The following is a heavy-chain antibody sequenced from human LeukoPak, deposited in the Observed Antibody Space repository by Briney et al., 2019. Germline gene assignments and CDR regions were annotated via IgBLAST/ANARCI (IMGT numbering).Heavy chain of an antibody. D-gene: IGHD1-26*01. J-gene: IGHJ4*02. Sequence: PSETLSLTCTVSGGSISSFYWSWIRQPPGKGLEWIGYIYYSGNTNYNPSLKNRVTISVDTSKNQFSLKLSSVTAADTAVYYCARELNPYSGSYYLGYWGQGTLVTVSS. CDR2: IYYSGNT. CDR3: ARELNPYSGSYYLGY. CDR1: GGSISSFY. V-gene: IGHV4-59*01.